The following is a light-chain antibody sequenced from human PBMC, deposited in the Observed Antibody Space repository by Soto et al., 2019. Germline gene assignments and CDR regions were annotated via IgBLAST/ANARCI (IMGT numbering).Light chain of an antibody. J-gene: IGLJ1*01. V-gene: IGLV1-47*01. CDR1: SSNIGSNS. CDR3: AAWDDSLRGYV. Sequence: QSVLTQPPSASGTPGQRVTISCAGSSSNIGSNSVYWYQQLPGTAPKLLIYTNSQRPSGVPDRFSGSKSGTSGSLAISGLRSEDEADYYCAAWDDSLRGYVFGTGTKVTVL. CDR2: TNS.